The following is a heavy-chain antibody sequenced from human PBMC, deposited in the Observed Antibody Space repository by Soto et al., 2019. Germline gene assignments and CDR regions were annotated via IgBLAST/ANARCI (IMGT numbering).Heavy chain of an antibody. D-gene: IGHD6-19*01. J-gene: IGHJ4*02. CDR3: AKDSGSSGWYYFDY. Sequence: WGSLRLSCAASGLTFSSYAMSWVRQAPGKGLEWVSAISGSGGSTYYADSVKGRFTISRDNSKNTLYLQMNSLRAEDTAVYYCAKDSGSSGWYYFDYWGQGTLVTVPQ. V-gene: IGHV3-23*01. CDR2: ISGSGGST. CDR1: GLTFSSYA.